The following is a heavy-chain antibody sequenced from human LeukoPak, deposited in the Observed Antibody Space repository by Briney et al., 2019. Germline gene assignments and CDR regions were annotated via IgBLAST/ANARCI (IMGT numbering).Heavy chain of an antibody. CDR3: ARCSSWCLFDY. CDR1: GFIFSSYS. D-gene: IGHD6-13*01. Sequence: GGSLRLSCAASGFIFSSYSMNWVRQAPGKGLEWVSSFSSSSHIYYADSVKGRFTISRDNAKNSLYLQMNSLRAEDTAVYYCARCSSWCLFDYWGQGTLVTVSS. CDR2: FSSSSHI. J-gene: IGHJ4*02. V-gene: IGHV3-21*01.